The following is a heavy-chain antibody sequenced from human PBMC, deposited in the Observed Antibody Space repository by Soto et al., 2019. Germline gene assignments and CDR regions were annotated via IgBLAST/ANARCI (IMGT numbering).Heavy chain of an antibody. V-gene: IGHV3-33*01. J-gene: IGHJ2*01. Sequence: QVQLEESGGGVVQPGRSLRLSCAASGFSGSTYTIHWVRQAPGKGLEWVAFIWYDGSNRDYADSVKGRFTISRDNSKNTMYLQMNSLRVEDTSMYFCARDRHYFDLSGRGTLVTVSS. CDR1: GFSGSTYT. CDR3: ARDRHYFDL. CDR2: IWYDGSNR.